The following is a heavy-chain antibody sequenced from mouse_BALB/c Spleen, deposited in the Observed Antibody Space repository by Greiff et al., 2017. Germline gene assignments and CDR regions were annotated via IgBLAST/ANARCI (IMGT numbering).Heavy chain of an antibody. CDR3: ARDDSTRAMDY. V-gene: IGHV2-9*02. Sequence: VHLVESGPGLVAPSQSLSITCTVSGFSLPSYGVHWVRQPPGKGLEWLGVIWAGGSTNYNSALMSRLSISKDNSKSQVFLKMNSLQTDDTAMYYCARDDSTRAMDYWGQGTSVTVSS. CDR2: IWAGGST. J-gene: IGHJ4*01. CDR1: GFSLPSYG. D-gene: IGHD2-13*01.